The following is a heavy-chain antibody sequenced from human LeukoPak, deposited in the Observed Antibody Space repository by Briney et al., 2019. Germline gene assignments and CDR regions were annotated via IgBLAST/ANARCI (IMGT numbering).Heavy chain of an antibody. V-gene: IGHV4-39*01. CDR2: IFYSGTT. Sequence: SETLSLTCTVSGGSISSSSYYWGWIRQPPGKGLEWIGSIFYSGTTYYNPSLKSRVTISVDTSRNQSSLKLNSVTAADTAVYYCVRQLRRADYWGQGTLVTVSS. CDR1: GGSISSSSYY. J-gene: IGHJ4*02. CDR3: VRQLRRADY.